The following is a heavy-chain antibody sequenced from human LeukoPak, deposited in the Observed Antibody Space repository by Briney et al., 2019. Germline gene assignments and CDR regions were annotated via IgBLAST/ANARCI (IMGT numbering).Heavy chain of an antibody. CDR1: GFTFSSYW. D-gene: IGHD6-6*01. V-gene: IGHV3-7*01. CDR3: ARDQMPPYIAARHDY. CDR2: IKQVGSEK. J-gene: IGHJ4*02. Sequence: PGGSLRLSCAASGFTFSSYWMSWVRQAPGKGLEWVSNIKQVGSEKYYVDSVKGRFTISRDNAKNSLYLQMNSLRAEETAVYYCARDQMPPYIAARHDYWGQGTLVTVSS.